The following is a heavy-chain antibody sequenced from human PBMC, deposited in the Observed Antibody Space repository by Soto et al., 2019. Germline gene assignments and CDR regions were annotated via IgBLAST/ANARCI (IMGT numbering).Heavy chain of an antibody. CDR2: TSYTSKWFH. Sequence: QAQLQQSGPGLVKPSQTLSLTCAISGDSVSRSSADWNWIRQSPSRGLEWLGRTSYTSKWFHEYAESVKSRITINSAIAPNQFSLQLTSVTPEDTAVYYCARGRNSYYAMDVWGQGTTVTVSS. V-gene: IGHV6-1*01. CDR1: GDSVSRSSAD. J-gene: IGHJ6*02. CDR3: ARGRNSYYAMDV.